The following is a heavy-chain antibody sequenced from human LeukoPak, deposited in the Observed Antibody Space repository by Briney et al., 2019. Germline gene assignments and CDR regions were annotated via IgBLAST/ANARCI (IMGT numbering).Heavy chain of an antibody. J-gene: IGHJ5*02. CDR3: ARDREYYDILTGPHWFDP. Sequence: SVKVSCKASGGTFSSYAISWVRQAPGQGLEWMGGIIPIFGTANYAQKFQGRVTITADESTSTAYMELRSLRSDDTAVYYCARDREYYDILTGPHWFDPWGQGTLVTVSS. CDR1: GGTFSSYA. CDR2: IIPIFGTA. D-gene: IGHD3-9*01. V-gene: IGHV1-69*01.